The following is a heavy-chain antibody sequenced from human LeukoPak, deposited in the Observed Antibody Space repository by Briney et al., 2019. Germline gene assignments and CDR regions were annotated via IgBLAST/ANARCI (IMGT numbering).Heavy chain of an antibody. Sequence: GGSLRLSCAASGFIFSSFRMHWVRQAPGKGLEWVAVIWHDGSYKYYLDSVKGRFTISRDNAKNTLYLQMNNLRVEDTAVYYCARVGDYENSGSQPFDYWGQGTLVTVSS. D-gene: IGHD3-22*01. V-gene: IGHV3-33*01. CDR2: IWHDGSYK. CDR3: ARVGDYENSGSQPFDY. J-gene: IGHJ4*02. CDR1: GFIFSSFR.